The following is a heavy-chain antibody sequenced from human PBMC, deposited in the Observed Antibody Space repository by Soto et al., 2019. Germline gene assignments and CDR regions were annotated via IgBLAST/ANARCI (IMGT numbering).Heavy chain of an antibody. Sequence: EVQLLESGGGLVQPGGSLRLSCVVSGFNFGSYAMNWVRQAPGKGLEWVSGISGSGNTKYYPDSVKGRFTISRENSKRTLYLQMSSLRAEDTALYYCAKDDFRCDRAKAWFDPWGQGTLVTVSS. CDR2: ISGSGNTK. D-gene: IGHD3-3*01. J-gene: IGHJ5*02. V-gene: IGHV3-23*01. CDR3: AKDDFRCDRAKAWFDP. CDR1: GFNFGSYA.